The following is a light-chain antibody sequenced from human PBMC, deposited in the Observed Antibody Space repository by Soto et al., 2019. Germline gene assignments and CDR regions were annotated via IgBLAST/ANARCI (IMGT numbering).Light chain of an antibody. CDR1: TSNIGSHT. V-gene: IGLV1-44*01. J-gene: IGLJ1*01. Sequence: QSVLTQPRSASGTAGQRVTISCSGSTSNIGSHTVNWYQHVPGTAPKPLITTNNQRPSGVPDRFSGFKSGSSASLVISGLQSEDEADYYCATWDDSLKWVFGTGTKVTVL. CDR2: TNN. CDR3: ATWDDSLKWV.